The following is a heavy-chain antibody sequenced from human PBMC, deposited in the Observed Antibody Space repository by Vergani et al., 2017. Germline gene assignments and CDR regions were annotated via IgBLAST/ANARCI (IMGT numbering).Heavy chain of an antibody. CDR2: TWYEGNNN. J-gene: IGHJ4*02. CDR3: ARETRDTPSSLDY. Sequence: VQLVESGGGLVKPGGSLRLSCAASGFTFSAFGMNWVRQAPGKGLEWVSMTWYEGNNNYYADSVKGRFTISKDISKNTLYLQMNSLRGDDTAVYYCARETRDTPSSLDYWGQGTLVTVSS. V-gene: IGHV3-33*08. CDR1: GFTFSAFG. D-gene: IGHD5-24*01.